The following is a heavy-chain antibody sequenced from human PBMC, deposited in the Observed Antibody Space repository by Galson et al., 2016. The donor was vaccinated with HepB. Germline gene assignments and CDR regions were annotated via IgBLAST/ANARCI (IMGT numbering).Heavy chain of an antibody. D-gene: IGHD5-18*01. CDR3: ELAYVDTFINFRDF. CDR2: IKRNRDGGTK. V-gene: IGHV3-15*01. J-gene: IGHJ4*02. Sequence: SLRLSCAASGITVNTAWMAWVRQAPGQGLEWIGRIKRNRDGGTKDYTAPVIDRFTSSREAYTNTLNLHINSLESGETAMYYCELAYVDTFINFRDFWGQGALVTVS. CDR1: GITVNTAW.